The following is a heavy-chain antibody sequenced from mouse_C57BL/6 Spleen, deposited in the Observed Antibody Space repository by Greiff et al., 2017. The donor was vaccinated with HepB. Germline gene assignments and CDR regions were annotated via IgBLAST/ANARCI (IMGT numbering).Heavy chain of an antibody. CDR3: ARGITTVVATRYFDY. CDR2: IYPGSGST. CDR1: GYTFTSYW. V-gene: IGHV1-55*01. D-gene: IGHD1-1*01. Sequence: QVQLQQPGAELVKPGASVKMSCKASGYTFTSYWITWVKQRPGQGLEWIGDIYPGSGSTNYNEKFKSKATLTVDTSSSTAYMQLSSLTSEDSAVYYCARGITTVVATRYFDYWGQGTTLTVSS. J-gene: IGHJ2*01.